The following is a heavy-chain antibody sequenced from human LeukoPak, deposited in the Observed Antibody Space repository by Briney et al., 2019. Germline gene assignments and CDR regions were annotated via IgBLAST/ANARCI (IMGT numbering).Heavy chain of an antibody. Sequence: GGSLRLSCAASGFTFSSYAMSWVRQAPGKGLEWVSAISGSGGSTYYADSVKGRFTIPRDNSKNTLYLQMNSLRAEDTAVYYCANLRLMATNPRSYWGQGTLVTVSS. CDR3: ANLRLMATNPRSY. CDR2: ISGSGGST. V-gene: IGHV3-23*01. J-gene: IGHJ4*02. D-gene: IGHD5-24*01. CDR1: GFTFSSYA.